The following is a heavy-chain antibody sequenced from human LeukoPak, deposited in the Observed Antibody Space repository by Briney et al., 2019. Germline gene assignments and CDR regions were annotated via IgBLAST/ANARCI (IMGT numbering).Heavy chain of an antibody. J-gene: IGHJ3*02. Sequence: GASVKVSCKASGYTFTSYGISWVRQAPGQGLEWMGWISAYNGNTNYAQKLQGRVTMTTDTSTSTAYMELRSLRSDDAAVYYCARDLAKIIVATLLPNAFDIWGQGTMVTVSS. CDR2: ISAYNGNT. CDR3: ARDLAKIIVATLLPNAFDI. D-gene: IGHD5-12*01. CDR1: GYTFTSYG. V-gene: IGHV1-18*01.